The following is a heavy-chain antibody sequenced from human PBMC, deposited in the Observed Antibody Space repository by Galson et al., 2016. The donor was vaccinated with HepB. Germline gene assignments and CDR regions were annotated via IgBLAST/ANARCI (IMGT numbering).Heavy chain of an antibody. J-gene: IGHJ6*02. V-gene: IGHV3-53*01. Sequence: SLRLSCATSEFTVNSNYMAWVRQAPGKGLQFVSVIYDRGTYYPDSVRGRFIISRDSSKSTLYLQMNSLRAEDTAVYYCARDLSPVLGYRYYYYGMDVWGQGTTVTVPS. D-gene: IGHD3-16*02. CDR2: IYDRGT. CDR3: ARDLSPVLGYRYYYYGMDV. CDR1: EFTVNSNY.